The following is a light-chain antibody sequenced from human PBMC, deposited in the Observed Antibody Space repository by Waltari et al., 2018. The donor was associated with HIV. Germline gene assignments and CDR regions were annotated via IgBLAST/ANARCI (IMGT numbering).Light chain of an antibody. Sequence: QSALTPPPSVSASPGQSITISCTGTSSDVGGYNYVSWYQQHPAKAPKLMIYEVSHRPSGVSNRFSGSKSGNTASLTISGLQAEDEADYYCGSYTSISTQYVFGTGTRVTVL. CDR1: SSDVGGYNY. CDR3: GSYTSISTQYV. CDR2: EVS. J-gene: IGLJ1*01. V-gene: IGLV2-14*01.